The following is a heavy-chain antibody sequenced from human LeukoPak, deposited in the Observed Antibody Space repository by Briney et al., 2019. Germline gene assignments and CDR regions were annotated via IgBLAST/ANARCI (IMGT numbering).Heavy chain of an antibody. D-gene: IGHD7-27*01. J-gene: IGHJ3*02. V-gene: IGHV3-30-3*01. CDR1: GFTFSTYA. Sequence: GRSLRLSCAASGFTFSTYAMHWVRQAPGKGLERVAFISYDGTNKYCADSVKGRFTISRDNSKNTLYLQMNSLRAEDTALYYCAREILTGYAFDIWGQGTLVTVSS. CDR3: AREILTGYAFDI. CDR2: ISYDGTNK.